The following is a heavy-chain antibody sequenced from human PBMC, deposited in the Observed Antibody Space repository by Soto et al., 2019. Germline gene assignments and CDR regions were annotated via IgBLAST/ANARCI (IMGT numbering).Heavy chain of an antibody. Sequence: XSVKVSCKASVYTFTSYGISWVRQTPGQGLEWMGWISAYNGNTNYAQKLQGRVTMTTDTSTSTAYMELRSLRSDDTAVYYCARDLGSSSSNWFDHWGQGTLVTVSS. CDR2: ISAYNGNT. CDR3: ARDLGSSSSNWFDH. D-gene: IGHD6-6*01. CDR1: VYTFTSYG. V-gene: IGHV1-18*04. J-gene: IGHJ5*02.